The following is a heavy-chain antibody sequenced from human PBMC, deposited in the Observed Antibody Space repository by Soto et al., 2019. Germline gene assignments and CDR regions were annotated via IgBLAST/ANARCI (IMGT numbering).Heavy chain of an antibody. V-gene: IGHV1-69*06. D-gene: IGHD1-26*01. Sequence: QVQLVQSGAEVKKPGSSVKVSCKASGGTFSNYAICWVRQAPGQGLEWMGGVIPVSGTPKYAQKFQDRVLITADKSTSTAYMELTSLTSEDTAVYFCARDRGSGSYYSVSDYWYIDLWGRGTLVTVSS. CDR2: VIPVSGTP. CDR1: GGTFSNYA. J-gene: IGHJ2*01. CDR3: ARDRGSGSYYSVSDYWYIDL.